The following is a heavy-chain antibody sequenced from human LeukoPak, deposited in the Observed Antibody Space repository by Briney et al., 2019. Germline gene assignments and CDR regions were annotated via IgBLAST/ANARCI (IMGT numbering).Heavy chain of an antibody. V-gene: IGHV3-7*01. Sequence: PGGSLRLSCTASGFTFDDYGMSWVRQAPGKGLEWVANIKQDGSEKYYLDSVKGRFTISRDNAENSLYLQMNSLRAEDTAVYYCATEASSGLEDWGQGILVTVSP. J-gene: IGHJ4*02. CDR3: ATEASSGLED. CDR1: GFTFDDYG. D-gene: IGHD6-19*01. CDR2: IKQDGSEK.